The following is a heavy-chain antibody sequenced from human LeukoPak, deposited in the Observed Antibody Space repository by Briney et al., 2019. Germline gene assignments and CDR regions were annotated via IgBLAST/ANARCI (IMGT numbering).Heavy chain of an antibody. D-gene: IGHD3-10*01. CDR1: GGSFSGYY. Sequence: PSETLSLTCAVYGGSFSGYYWSWIRQPPGKGLEWIGEINHSGSTNYNPSLKSRVTISVDTSKNQFSLKLSSVTAADTAVYYCARGTMVRGVTAAKKKYYFDYWGQGTLVTVSS. CDR2: INHSGST. V-gene: IGHV4-34*01. J-gene: IGHJ4*02. CDR3: ARGTMVRGVTAAKKKYYFDY.